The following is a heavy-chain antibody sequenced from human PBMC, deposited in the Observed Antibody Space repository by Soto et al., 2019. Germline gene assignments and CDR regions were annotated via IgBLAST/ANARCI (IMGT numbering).Heavy chain of an antibody. V-gene: IGHV4-34*01. CDR2: INHSGST. CDR1: GGSFSGYY. Sequence: SETLSLTCAVYGGSFSGYYWTWIRQPPGTGLEWIGEINHSGSTNYNPSLKSRVTISVDTSKNEFSLTLTSVTAASTRVYYGASNKSTGLFDYWGQGTLVTASS. J-gene: IGHJ4*02. D-gene: IGHD2-8*02. CDR3: ASNKSTGLFDY.